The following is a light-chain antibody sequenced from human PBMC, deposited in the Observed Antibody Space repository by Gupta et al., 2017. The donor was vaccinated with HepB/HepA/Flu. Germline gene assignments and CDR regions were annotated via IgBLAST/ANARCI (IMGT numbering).Light chain of an antibody. V-gene: IGLV1-40*01. Sequence: QSVLTHPPSASGVPGQRVTISCTGCSSNIGAGYDVHWYQQLPGTAPKLLIYGNSNRPSGVPDRFSGSKSGTSASLAITGLQAEDEADYYCQSYDSSLSHVVFGGGTKLTVL. CDR1: SSNIGAGYD. CDR2: GNS. CDR3: QSYDSSLSHVV. J-gene: IGLJ2*01.